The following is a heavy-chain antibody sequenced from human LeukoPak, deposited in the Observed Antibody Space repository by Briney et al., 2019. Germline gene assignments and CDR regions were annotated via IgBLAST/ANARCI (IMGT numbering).Heavy chain of an antibody. CDR3: ARGGYSGGWTFDY. J-gene: IGHJ4*02. V-gene: IGHV4-34*01. CDR2: INHSGST. Sequence: PSETLSLTCAVYGGSFSGYYWSWIRQPPGKGLEWIGEINHSGSTNYNPSLKSRVTISVDTSKNQFSLKLSSVTAADTAVYYCARGGYSGGWTFDYWGQGTLVTVSS. CDR1: GGSFSGYY. D-gene: IGHD6-19*01.